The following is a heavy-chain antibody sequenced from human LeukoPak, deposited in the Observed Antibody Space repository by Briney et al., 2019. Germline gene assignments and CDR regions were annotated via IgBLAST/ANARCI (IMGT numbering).Heavy chain of an antibody. CDR1: GFTFSSYA. V-gene: IGHV4-38-2*01. J-gene: IGHJ4*02. D-gene: IGHD3-3*01. CDR2: IYHNGST. Sequence: GSLRLSCAASGFTFSSYAMSWVRQAPGKGREWIGSIYHNGSTHYNPSLNSRVTMSVDTSKNQVSLKLSSVTAADTAVYYCARNEHYDSWSGYLGYFDYWGQGTLVTVSS. CDR3: ARNEHYDSWSGYLGYFDY.